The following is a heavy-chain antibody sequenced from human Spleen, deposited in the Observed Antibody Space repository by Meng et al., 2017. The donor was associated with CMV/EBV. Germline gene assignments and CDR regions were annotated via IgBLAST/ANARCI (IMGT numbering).Heavy chain of an antibody. D-gene: IGHD3-16*01. CDR3: GRDIWGSPGEH. Sequence: LRLSCAISGDSVSSNDAAWNWIGQSPSRGLEWLGRTFYRSQWYHEYAPSVRGRISINPDTSKNQFSLQLNSVTLEDTAVYYCGRDIWGSPGEHWGQGTLVTVSS. CDR2: TFYRSQWYH. J-gene: IGHJ4*02. CDR1: GDSVSSNDAA. V-gene: IGHV6-1*01.